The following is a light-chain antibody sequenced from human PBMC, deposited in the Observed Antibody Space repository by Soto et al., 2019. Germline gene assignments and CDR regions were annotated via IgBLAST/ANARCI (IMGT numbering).Light chain of an antibody. J-gene: IGKJ1*01. CDR1: QSVSSSY. V-gene: IGKV3-20*01. Sequence: EIVLTQSPGTLSLSPGERATLSCRASQSVSSSYLAWYQQKPGQAPRLLMYGASSRATGIPDRVSGSGSGTDFTLTISRLEPEDFAVYFCQQYGSTPVTFGQGTKVDIK. CDR3: QQYGSTPVT. CDR2: GAS.